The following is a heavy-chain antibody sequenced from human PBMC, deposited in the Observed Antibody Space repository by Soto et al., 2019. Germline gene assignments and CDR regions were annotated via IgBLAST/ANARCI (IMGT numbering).Heavy chain of an antibody. CDR3: ARLRVAAKQYYFEY. CDR2: IYPGDSDT. D-gene: IGHD2-15*01. J-gene: IGHJ4*02. CDR1: LYSLTSYW. V-gene: IGHV5-51*01. Sequence: PVESLKISCQCSLYSLTSYWICLVLHLPGKGLEWMGIIYPGDSDTRYSPSFQGQVTISADKSISTAYLQWSSLKASDTAMYYCARLRVAAKQYYFEYWGQGTLVTVSS.